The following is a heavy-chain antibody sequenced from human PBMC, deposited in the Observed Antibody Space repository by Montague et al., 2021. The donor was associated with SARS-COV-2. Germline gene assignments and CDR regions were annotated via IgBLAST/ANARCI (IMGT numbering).Heavy chain of an antibody. D-gene: IGHD3-10*02. CDR1: GFSLATEGMC. Sequence: PALVKPTHTLTLTCAFSGFSLATEGMCVNWIRQPPGKAPEWLARIDWDDDKYFSSSLKTRLTISKDTSRNQVVLTMTNMDPVDTGTYYCARSQVMSTVQGGNWFDYWGQGTLVTVSS. V-gene: IGHV2-70*11. CDR2: IDWDDDK. CDR3: ARSQVMSTVQGGNWFDY. J-gene: IGHJ5*01.